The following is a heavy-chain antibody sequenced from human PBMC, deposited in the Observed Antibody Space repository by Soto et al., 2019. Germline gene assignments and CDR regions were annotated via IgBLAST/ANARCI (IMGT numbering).Heavy chain of an antibody. Sequence: GSLRLSCAASGFTFSSYGMHWVRQAPGKGLEWVAVVSYDGSNKYYADSVKGRFTISRDNSKNTLYLQMNSLRAEDTAVYYCAKDPYLGIAAAQARFDPWGQGTLVTVSS. CDR2: VSYDGSNK. CDR1: GFTFSSYG. J-gene: IGHJ5*02. CDR3: AKDPYLGIAAAQARFDP. V-gene: IGHV3-30*18. D-gene: IGHD6-13*01.